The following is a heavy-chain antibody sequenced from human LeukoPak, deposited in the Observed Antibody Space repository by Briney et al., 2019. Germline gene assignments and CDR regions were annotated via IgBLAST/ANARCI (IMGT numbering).Heavy chain of an antibody. V-gene: IGHV4-39*02. CDR3: ARAGDGCSGDSCYTFFDS. CDR1: GGSISSSFYY. D-gene: IGHD2-15*01. J-gene: IGHJ4*02. Sequence: SETLSLTCTVSGGSISSSFYYWAWIRQPPGKGLEWIGSIHHTGYTYYNPSLRGRVTLSVDTSKNHFSLKQTSVTAADTAVYYCARAGDGCSGDSCYTFFDSWGQGTPVTVSS. CDR2: IHHTGYT.